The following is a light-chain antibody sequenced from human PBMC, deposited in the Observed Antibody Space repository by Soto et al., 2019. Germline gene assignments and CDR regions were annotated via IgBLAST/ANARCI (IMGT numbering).Light chain of an antibody. CDR2: AAS. J-gene: IGKJ4*01. CDR1: QSISSY. CDR3: QQSHSTSLT. V-gene: IGKV1-39*01. Sequence: DIPMTQSPSSLSASVGDRVTITCRASQSISSYLNWYQQKPGKAPKLLIYAASSLQSGVPSRFSGSGSGTDFTLTISSLQPEDFATYYCQQSHSTSLTFGGGTKVEIK.